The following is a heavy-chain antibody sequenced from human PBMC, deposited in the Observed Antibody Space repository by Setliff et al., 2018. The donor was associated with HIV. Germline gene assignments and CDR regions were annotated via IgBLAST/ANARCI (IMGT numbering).Heavy chain of an antibody. J-gene: IGHJ4*02. Sequence: PSETLSLTCTVSGGSISSSSYYWGWIRQPPGKGLEWIGSIYYSGSTYYNPSLKSRVTISVDTSTNQFSVTLSSVTAADTAMYYCARYTVGSMVDYWGPGTLVTVSS. D-gene: IGHD5-12*01. V-gene: IGHV4-39*01. CDR1: GGSISSSSYY. CDR3: ARYTVGSMVDY. CDR2: IYYSGST.